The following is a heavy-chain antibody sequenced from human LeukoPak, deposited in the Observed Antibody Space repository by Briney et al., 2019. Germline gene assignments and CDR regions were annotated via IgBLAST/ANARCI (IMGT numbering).Heavy chain of an antibody. CDR2: ISAYNGNT. D-gene: IGHD3-10*01. J-gene: IGHJ6*03. Sequence: GASVKVSCKASGYTFTSYGISWVRQAPGQGLEWMGWISAYNGNTNYAQKLQGRVTMTTDTSTSTAYMELRSLRSDDTAVYYCARAVTMVRGVIGYYYYYMDVWGKGTTVTVSS. CDR3: ARAVTMVRGVIGYYYYYMDV. CDR1: GYTFTSYG. V-gene: IGHV1-18*01.